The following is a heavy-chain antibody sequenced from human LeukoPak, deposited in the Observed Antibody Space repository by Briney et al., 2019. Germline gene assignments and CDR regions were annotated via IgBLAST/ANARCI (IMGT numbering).Heavy chain of an antibody. Sequence: PGRSLRLSCAASGFTFSDHYLDWVRQAPRQGLEWVGRIRNKVNSYSTEYAASVKGRFTISRDDSKNSLYLQLNGLKIEDTAVYYCASGGSGALDIWGQGTMVTVSS. CDR1: GFTFSDHY. J-gene: IGHJ3*02. V-gene: IGHV3-72*01. CDR2: IRNKVNSYST. D-gene: IGHD3-10*01. CDR3: ASGGSGALDI.